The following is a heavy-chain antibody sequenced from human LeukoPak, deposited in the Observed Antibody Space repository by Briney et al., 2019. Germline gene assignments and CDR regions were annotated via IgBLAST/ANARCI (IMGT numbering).Heavy chain of an antibody. CDR3: ARNNEPDYRYYMDV. CDR1: GGTFSSYA. D-gene: IGHD4-11*01. CDR2: IIPIFGTA. J-gene: IGHJ6*03. V-gene: IGHV1-69*01. Sequence: SVKVSCKASGGTFSSYAISWVRQAPGQGLKWMGGIIPIFGTANYAQKFQGRVTITADESTSTAYMELSSLRSEDTAVYYCARNNEPDYRYYMDVWGKGTTVTVSS.